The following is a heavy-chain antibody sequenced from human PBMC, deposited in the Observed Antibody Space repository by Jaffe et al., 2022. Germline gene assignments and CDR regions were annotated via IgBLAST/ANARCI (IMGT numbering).Heavy chain of an antibody. J-gene: IGHJ4*02. CDR3: AKALSAAQTSVLGY. D-gene: IGHD6-13*01. V-gene: IGHV3-30*02. CDR2: ITYDGNNE. Sequence: QVQLVESGGGVVQPGGSLRLSCAASGFTFRNYGIHWVRQAPGKGLEWVALITYDGNNEYYADSVKGRFTISRDNSKNTLYLQMNSLRGEDTAVYYCAKALSAAQTSVLGYWGLGSLVTVSS. CDR1: GFTFRNYG.